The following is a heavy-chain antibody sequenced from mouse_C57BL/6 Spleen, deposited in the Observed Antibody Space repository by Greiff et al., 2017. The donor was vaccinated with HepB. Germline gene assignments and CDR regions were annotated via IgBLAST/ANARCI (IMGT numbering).Heavy chain of an antibody. CDR2: IYPGDGDT. J-gene: IGHJ4*01. D-gene: IGHD2-5*01. CDR1: GYAFSSYW. V-gene: IGHV1-80*01. Sequence: QVQLKQSGAELVKPGASVKISCKASGYAFSSYWMNWVKQRPGKGLEWIGQIYPGDGDTNYNGKFKGKATLTADKSSSTAYMHLSSLTSEDSAVYVCARSDYSTYDAMDYWGQGTSVTVSS. CDR3: ARSDYSTYDAMDY.